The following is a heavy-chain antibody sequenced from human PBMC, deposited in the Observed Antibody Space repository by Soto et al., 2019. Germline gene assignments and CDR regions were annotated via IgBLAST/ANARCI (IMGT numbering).Heavy chain of an antibody. J-gene: IGHJ5*02. V-gene: IGHV3-74*01. CDR3: VREIADYGHYWFDP. CDR1: GFTFSRYS. Sequence: PGGSLRLSCAASGFTFSRYSMHWVRQAPGKGLVWVSRITKDGTNTTYADSVKGRFTISRDNAQNTLFLQMDSLRAEDTAVFYCVREIADYGHYWFDPWGPGTLVTVSS. D-gene: IGHD3-10*01. CDR2: ITKDGTNT.